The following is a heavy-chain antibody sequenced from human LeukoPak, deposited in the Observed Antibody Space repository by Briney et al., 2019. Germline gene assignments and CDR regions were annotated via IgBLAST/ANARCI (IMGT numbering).Heavy chain of an antibody. Sequence: GSLRLSCAAAGFVFSNYVMCWVRQAPGKGLEWVSVISASGGGTDYADFVKGRFTISRDNSKDMLYLQMNSLRAEDTAVYYCAKGGTGSYYSDSWGQGTLVTVSS. V-gene: IGHV3-23*01. D-gene: IGHD3-10*01. CDR3: AKGGTGSYYSDS. CDR1: GFVFSNYV. J-gene: IGHJ4*02. CDR2: ISASGGGT.